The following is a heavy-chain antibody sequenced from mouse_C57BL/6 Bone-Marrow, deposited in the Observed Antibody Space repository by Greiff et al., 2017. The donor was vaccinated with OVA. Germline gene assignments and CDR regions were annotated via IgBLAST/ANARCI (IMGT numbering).Heavy chain of an antibody. J-gene: IGHJ4*01. CDR1: GYTFTSYW. V-gene: IGHV1-64*01. D-gene: IGHD3-1*01. CDR2: IHPNSGST. CDR3: ARGGQLPLAMDY. Sequence: QVQLKQPGAELVKPGASVKLSCKASGYTFTSYWMHWVKQRPGQGLEWIGMIHPNSGSTNYNEKFKSKATLTVDKSSSTAYMQLSSLTSEDSAVYYCARGGQLPLAMDYWGQGTSVTVSS.